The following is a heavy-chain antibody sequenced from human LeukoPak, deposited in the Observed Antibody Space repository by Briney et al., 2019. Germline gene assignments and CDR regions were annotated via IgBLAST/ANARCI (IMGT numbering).Heavy chain of an antibody. CDR1: GGSFSGYY. J-gene: IGHJ5*01. V-gene: IGHV4-34*01. D-gene: IGHD3-3*01. Sequence: SETLSLTCAVYGGSFSGYYWSWIRQPPGKGLEWIGEINHSGSTNYNPSLKSRVTISVDTSKNQFSLKLSSVTAADTAVYYCAKGVSTYFLSGYPRWFHPWGQGTLVTVSS. CDR2: INHSGST. CDR3: AKGVSTYFLSGYPRWFHP.